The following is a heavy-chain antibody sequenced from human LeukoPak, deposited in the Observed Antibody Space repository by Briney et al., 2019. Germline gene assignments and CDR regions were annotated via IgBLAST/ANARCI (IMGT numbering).Heavy chain of an antibody. V-gene: IGHV3-74*01. D-gene: IGHD6-19*01. CDR2: ISDGTST. Sequence: GGSLRLSCAASGFTFSSYWMHWVRQAPGKGLVWVSRISDGTSTSYAASVKGRFTISRDNAENTLYLQMTSLRAEDTAVYYCAREVYSSGWSSFDYWGQGALVTVSS. CDR3: AREVYSSGWSSFDY. CDR1: GFTFSSYW. J-gene: IGHJ4*02.